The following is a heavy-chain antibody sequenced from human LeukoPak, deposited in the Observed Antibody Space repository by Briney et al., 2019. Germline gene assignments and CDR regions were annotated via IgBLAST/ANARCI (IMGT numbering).Heavy chain of an antibody. CDR2: INPSGGST. D-gene: IGHD3-22*01. V-gene: IGHV1-46*01. CDR1: GYTFTSYY. CDR3: ARVLHDHYDSSGYFDY. Sequence: ASVKVSCKASGYTFTSYYMHWVRQAPGQGLEWMGIINPSGGSTSYAQKFQGRVTMTRDTSTSTVYMELSSLRSEDTAVYYCARVLHDHYDSSGYFDYWGQGTLVTVSS. J-gene: IGHJ4*02.